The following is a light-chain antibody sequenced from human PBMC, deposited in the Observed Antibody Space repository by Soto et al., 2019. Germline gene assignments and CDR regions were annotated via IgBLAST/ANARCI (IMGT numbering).Light chain of an antibody. CDR2: NTS. J-gene: IGKJ3*01. Sequence: EIVLTQSPGTLSLSPGEGATVSCRVSQSINSKSLVWYQRKSGQAPRLLIYNTSSRATGIPDRFSGSGSGTDFTLSISRLEPEDFAVYYCQHYGGSFIFGPGTKVDFK. CDR3: QHYGGSFI. V-gene: IGKV3-20*01. CDR1: QSINSKS.